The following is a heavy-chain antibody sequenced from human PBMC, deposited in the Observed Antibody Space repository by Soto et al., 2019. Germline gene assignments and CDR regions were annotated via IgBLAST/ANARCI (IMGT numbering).Heavy chain of an antibody. Sequence: ASVKVSCKASVGTFSSYTISWVRQAPGQGLEWMGRIIPILGIANYAQKFQGRVTITADKSTSTAYMELSSLRSEDTAVYYCARGTQGGLRESYYYYYYMDVWGKGTTVTVSS. CDR1: VGTFSSYT. CDR3: ARGTQGGLRESYYYYYYMDV. D-gene: IGHD4-17*01. J-gene: IGHJ6*03. CDR2: IIPILGIA. V-gene: IGHV1-69*02.